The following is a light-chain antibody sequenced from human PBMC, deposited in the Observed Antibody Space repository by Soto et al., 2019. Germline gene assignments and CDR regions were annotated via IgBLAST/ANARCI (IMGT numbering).Light chain of an antibody. J-gene: IGLJ3*02. V-gene: IGLV2-14*01. CDR3: SSYTTTATWV. CDR2: EVS. Sequence: QSALTQPASVSESPGQSITISRTGDHNYVGAFNYVSWYQHHPGNAPKLMIYEVSNRPSGVSNRFSGSKSGNTASLTISGLQAEDEAIYYCSSYTTTATWVFGGGTQLTVL. CDR1: HNYVGAFNY.